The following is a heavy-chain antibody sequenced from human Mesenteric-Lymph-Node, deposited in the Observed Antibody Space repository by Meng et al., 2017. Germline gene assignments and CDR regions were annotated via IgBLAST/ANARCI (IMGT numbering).Heavy chain of an antibody. D-gene: IGHD3-3*01. Sequence: GGSLRLSCAASGFTFSGSAMHWVRQASGKRLEWVGRIRSKANSYATAYAASVKGRFTISRDDSKNTAYLQMNSLKTEDTAVYYCTRPSNYDFWSGYYNPPGWFDPWGQGTLVTVSS. CDR2: IRSKANSYAT. J-gene: IGHJ5*02. CDR1: GFTFSGSA. V-gene: IGHV3-73*01. CDR3: TRPSNYDFWSGYYNPPGWFDP.